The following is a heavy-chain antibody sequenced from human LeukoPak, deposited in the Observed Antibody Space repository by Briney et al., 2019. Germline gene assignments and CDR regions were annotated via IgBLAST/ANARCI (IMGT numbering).Heavy chain of an antibody. J-gene: IGHJ4*02. CDR1: GFTFSDYY. CDR3: VREAGYDH. Sequence: GGSLRLSCAASGFTFSDYYMNWIRQAPGKGLEWLSYISSSGTYTHYADSVKGRFTIPRDNARNSLYLQMNSLRAEDTAVYCCVREAGYDHWGQGTLVTVSS. D-gene: IGHD3-10*01. CDR2: ISSSGTYT. V-gene: IGHV3-11*05.